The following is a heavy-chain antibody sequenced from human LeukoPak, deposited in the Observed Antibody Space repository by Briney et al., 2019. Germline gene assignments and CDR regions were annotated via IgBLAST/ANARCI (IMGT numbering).Heavy chain of an antibody. CDR1: GFTFTNFA. V-gene: IGHV3-23*01. Sequence: GSLRLSCAASGFTFTNFAMSWVRQAPGKGLEWVSAISGSGGSTYYADSVKGRFTISRDNSKNTLYLQMNSLRAEDTAVYYCAKDTGGIAAAGTYPEFDYWGQGTLVTVSS. J-gene: IGHJ4*02. CDR2: ISGSGGST. D-gene: IGHD6-13*01. CDR3: AKDTGGIAAAGTYPEFDY.